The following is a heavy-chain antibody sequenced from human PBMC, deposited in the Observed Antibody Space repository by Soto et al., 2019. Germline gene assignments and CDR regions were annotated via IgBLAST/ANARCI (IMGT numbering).Heavy chain of an antibody. Sequence: QTLSLTCAISGDSVSSNSAAWNWIRQSPSRGLEWLGRTYYRSKWYNDYAVSVKSRITINPDTSKNQFSLQLNSVTPEDTAVYYCARYPQYSSSWYRSNRWFDPWGQGTLVTVSS. CDR3: ARYPQYSSSWYRSNRWFDP. D-gene: IGHD6-13*01. CDR1: GDSVSSNSAA. J-gene: IGHJ5*02. CDR2: TYYRSKWYN. V-gene: IGHV6-1*01.